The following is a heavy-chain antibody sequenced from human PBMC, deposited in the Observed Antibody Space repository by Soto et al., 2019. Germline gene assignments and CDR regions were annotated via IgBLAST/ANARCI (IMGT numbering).Heavy chain of an antibody. CDR1: GFTFSSYA. Sequence: PGVSLRLSCTGSGFTFSSYAMHWVRLAPGKGLEWVAVVSYDGSIENYADSVRGRFTISRDNSKNTVFLQMNSLRVEDTAVYYCAKDLYYYDFSLDDSWGQGTLVTVSS. CDR2: VSYDGSIE. J-gene: IGHJ5*02. CDR3: AKDLYYYDFSLDDS. D-gene: IGHD3-16*01. V-gene: IGHV3-30*04.